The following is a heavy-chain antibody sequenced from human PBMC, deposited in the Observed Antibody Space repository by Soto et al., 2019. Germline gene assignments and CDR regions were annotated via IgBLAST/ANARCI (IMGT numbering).Heavy chain of an antibody. CDR1: GFTFSSYG. V-gene: IGHV3-21*01. D-gene: IGHD3-22*01. CDR2: ISSSSSYI. J-gene: IGHJ6*02. Sequence: GGSLRLSCAASGFTFSSYGMNWVRQAPGKGLELVSSISSSSSYIYYADSVKGRFTISRDNDKNSLYLQMNSLRAEDTAVYYCARSIAYYYDSSGSYYYGMDVWGQGTTVTVSS. CDR3: ARSIAYYYDSSGSYYYGMDV.